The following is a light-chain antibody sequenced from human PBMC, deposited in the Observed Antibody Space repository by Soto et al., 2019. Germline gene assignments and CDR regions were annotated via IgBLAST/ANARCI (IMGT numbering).Light chain of an antibody. V-gene: IGLV2-11*01. CDR3: CSYAGSYTFAV. J-gene: IGLJ2*01. CDR1: SSDVGGYNY. Sequence: QSALTQPRSVSGSPGQSVTISCTGTSSDVGGYNYVSWYQQHPGKAPKLMIYDVSKRPSGVPDRFSGSKSGNTASLTISGLQAEDEADYYCCSYAGSYTFAVFGGWTMVTVL. CDR2: DVS.